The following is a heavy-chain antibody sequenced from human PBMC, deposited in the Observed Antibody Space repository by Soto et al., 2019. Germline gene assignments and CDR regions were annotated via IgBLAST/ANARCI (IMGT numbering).Heavy chain of an antibody. CDR1: GYSFTSYW. J-gene: IGHJ6*02. CDR2: IYPGDSDT. Sequence: GESLKISCKGSGYSFTSYWIGWVRQMPGKGLEWMGIIYPGDSDTRYSPSFQGQVTISADKSISTAYLQWSSLKASDTAMYYCVRASRILWFGASMEILCQGTTDT. V-gene: IGHV5-51*01. CDR3: VRASRILWFGASMEI. D-gene: IGHD3-10*01.